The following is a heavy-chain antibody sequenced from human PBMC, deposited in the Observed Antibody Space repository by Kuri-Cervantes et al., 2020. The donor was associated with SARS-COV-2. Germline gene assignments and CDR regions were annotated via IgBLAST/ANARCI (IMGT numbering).Heavy chain of an antibody. CDR1: GGSFSGYY. V-gene: IGHV4-34*01. CDR3: ARLPTDSGSYFLSLLFSQSK. CDR2: INHSGST. J-gene: IGHJ4*02. D-gene: IGHD1-26*01. Sequence: GSLRLSCAVYGGSFSGYYWSWIRQPPGKGLEWIGEINHSGSTNYNPSLRSRVTISVDTSKNQFSLKLSSVTAADTAVYYCARLPTDSGSYFLSLLFSQSKWGQGTLVTVSS.